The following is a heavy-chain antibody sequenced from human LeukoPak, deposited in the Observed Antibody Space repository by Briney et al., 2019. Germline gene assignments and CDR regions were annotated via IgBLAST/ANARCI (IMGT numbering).Heavy chain of an antibody. CDR1: GSTFNSYA. V-gene: IGHV3-23*01. J-gene: IGHJ4*02. CDR3: AKSWYFDY. CDR2: LSSGGVST. Sequence: PGGSLRLSCAVSGSTFNSYAMSWVRQAPGKGLEWVSALSSGGVSTYYADSVKGRFTISRDNSKNTLYLQMNSLRAEDTAVYYCAKSWYFDYWGQETLVTVSS.